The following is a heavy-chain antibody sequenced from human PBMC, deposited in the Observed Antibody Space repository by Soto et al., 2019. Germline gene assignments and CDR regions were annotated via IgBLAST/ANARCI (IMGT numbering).Heavy chain of an antibody. CDR3: ARLIGNTWLDS. CDR1: GDSVSTNSAT. D-gene: IGHD3-16*01. CDR2: TYYRSKWEI. V-gene: IGHV6-1*02. J-gene: IGHJ5*01. Sequence: QVQLQQPGPGLVKPAQTLSLTWAISGDSVSTNSATWDWFSQPPSRGREWLGRTYYRSKWEIDYAVSVKERITINPATSNNQRSLQLNSVTPDDTAVYYCARLIGNTWLDSWGQGILVTVSS.